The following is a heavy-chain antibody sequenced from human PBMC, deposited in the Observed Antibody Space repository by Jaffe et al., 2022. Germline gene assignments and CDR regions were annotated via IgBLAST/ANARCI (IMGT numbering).Heavy chain of an antibody. CDR3: ARLRMVSAYGGYFDY. Sequence: QVQLQESGPGLVKPSETLSLTCAVSGYSISSGYYWGWIRQPPGKGLEWIGSIYHSGSTYYNPSLKSRVTISVDTSKNQFSLKLSSVTAADTAVYYCARLRMVSAYGGYFDYWGQGTLVTVSS. V-gene: IGHV4-38-2*01. CDR1: GYSISSGYY. D-gene: IGHD5-12*01. J-gene: IGHJ4*02. CDR2: IYHSGST.